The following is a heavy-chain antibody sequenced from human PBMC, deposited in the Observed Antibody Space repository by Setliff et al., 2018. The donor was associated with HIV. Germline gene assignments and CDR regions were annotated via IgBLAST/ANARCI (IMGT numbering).Heavy chain of an antibody. V-gene: IGHV1-2*02. D-gene: IGHD7-27*01. CDR1: GYTFTGYY. CDR3: ARQFSNSLDH. J-gene: IGHJ4*02. Sequence: ASVKVSCKASGYTFTGYYMHWVRQAPGQGLEWMGWINPNSGGTNYAQKFQGRVTMTRDTSISTAYMELTGLTSDDTAMYYCARQFSNSLDHWGQGTLVTVSS. CDR2: INPNSGGT.